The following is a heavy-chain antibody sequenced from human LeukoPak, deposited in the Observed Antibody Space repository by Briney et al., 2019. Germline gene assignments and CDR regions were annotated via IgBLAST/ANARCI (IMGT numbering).Heavy chain of an antibody. J-gene: IGHJ3*01. V-gene: IGHV4-30-4*08. D-gene: IGHD2-2*01. CDR2: IHYDGRA. CDR1: GGSISSANHF. Sequence: QPSETLSLTCTVSGGSISSANHFWGWVRQSPGEGLEWIGYIHYDGRAHYNPSLKSRVSMSLDMSKNQFSLSLSSVTAADTAIYYCAREVITPGDSDGFDLWGQGTIVSVSS. CDR3: AREVITPGDSDGFDL.